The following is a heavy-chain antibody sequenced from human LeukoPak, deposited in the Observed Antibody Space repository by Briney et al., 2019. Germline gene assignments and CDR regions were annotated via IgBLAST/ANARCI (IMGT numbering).Heavy chain of an antibody. CDR1: GGSFSGYY. Sequence: SETLSFTCAVYGGSFSGYYWSWIRQPPGKGLEWIGEINHSGSTNYNPSLKSRVTISVDTSKNQFSLKLSSVTAADTAVYYCARAPGLGELYFDYWGQGTLVTVSS. V-gene: IGHV4-34*01. D-gene: IGHD3-16*01. CDR3: ARAPGLGELYFDY. J-gene: IGHJ4*02. CDR2: INHSGST.